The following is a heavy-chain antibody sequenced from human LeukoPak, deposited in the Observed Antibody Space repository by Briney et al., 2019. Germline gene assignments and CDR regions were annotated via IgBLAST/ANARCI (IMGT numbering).Heavy chain of an antibody. J-gene: IGHJ4*02. CDR1: GDSLSSNSAS. V-gene: IGHV6-1*01. CDR2: TYYRSKWDN. CDR3: AREMVAVSGIYFDY. D-gene: IGHD6-19*01. Sequence: SQTLSLTCAISGDSLSSNSASWNWIRQSPSRGLEWLGRTYYRSKWDNDYALSVKSRISINPDTSNNQFSLQLNSVTPEDTAIYYCAREMVAVSGIYFDYWGQGTLVTVSS.